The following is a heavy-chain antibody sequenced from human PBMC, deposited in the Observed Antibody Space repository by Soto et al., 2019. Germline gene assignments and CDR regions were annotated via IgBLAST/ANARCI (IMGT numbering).Heavy chain of an antibody. D-gene: IGHD6-13*01. CDR1: GYTFTSYG. Sequence: GASVKVSCKASGYTFTSYGISWGRQAPGQGLEWMGWISAYNGNTNYAQKLQGRVTMTTDTSTSTAYMELRSLRSDDTAVYYCASFSIAATDPYGMDVWGQGTTVTVSS. CDR2: ISAYNGNT. CDR3: ASFSIAATDPYGMDV. J-gene: IGHJ6*02. V-gene: IGHV1-18*01.